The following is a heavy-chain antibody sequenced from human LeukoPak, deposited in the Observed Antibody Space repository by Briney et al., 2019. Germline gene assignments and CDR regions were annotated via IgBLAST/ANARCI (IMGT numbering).Heavy chain of an antibody. CDR1: GFTFSSYA. CDR3: AKARPYDSSGYRSDS. CDR2: ISGSGGST. J-gene: IGHJ4*02. Sequence: GGSLRLSCAASGFTFSSYAMSWVRQAPGKGPEWVSAISGSGGSTYYADSVKGRFTISRDNSKNTLYLQMNSLRAEDTAVYYCAKARPYDSSGYRSDSWGQGTLVTVSS. D-gene: IGHD3-22*01. V-gene: IGHV3-23*01.